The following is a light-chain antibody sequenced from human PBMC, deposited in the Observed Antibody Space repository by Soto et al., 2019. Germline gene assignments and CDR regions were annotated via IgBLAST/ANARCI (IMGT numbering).Light chain of an antibody. J-gene: IGKJ2*02. V-gene: IGKV3-20*01. CDR3: QQYGSSPPWT. CDR1: QSVSSSY. Sequence: EIVLTQSPGTLSLSPGERATLSCRASQSVSSSYLAWYQQKPGQAPRLLIYGASSRATGIPDRFSGSGSGTHFTLTISRLEPEDFAVYYFQQYGSSPPWTFGQGTKLEIK. CDR2: GAS.